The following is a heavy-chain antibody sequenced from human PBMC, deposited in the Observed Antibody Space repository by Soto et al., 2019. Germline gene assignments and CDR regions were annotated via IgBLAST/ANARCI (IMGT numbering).Heavy chain of an antibody. J-gene: IGHJ4*02. CDR2: ISSRGGDI. D-gene: IGHD5-12*01. CDR3: ATYARGYSKGFDY. V-gene: IGHV3-11*01. Sequence: PGGSLRLSCAASGFNFNDYYMSWIRQAPGKGLEWISYISSRGGDIYYADSVKGRFTISRDNAKNSLYLQTNSLRAEDTAVYYCATYARGYSKGFDYWGQGTLVTVSS. CDR1: GFNFNDYY.